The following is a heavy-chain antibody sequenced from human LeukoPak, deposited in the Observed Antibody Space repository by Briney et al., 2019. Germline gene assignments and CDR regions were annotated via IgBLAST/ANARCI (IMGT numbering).Heavy chain of an antibody. CDR2: ISSNGGST. CDR3: ARGGSSTSRPIDW. CDR1: GFTFSSYA. J-gene: IGHJ4*02. Sequence: GGSLRLSCAASGFTFSSYAMHWVRRAPGKGLEYVSAISSNGGSTYYADSVKGRFTISRDNSKNTLYLQMGSLRAEDMAVYYCARGGSSTSRPIDWWGQGTLVTVSS. D-gene: IGHD2-2*01. V-gene: IGHV3-64*02.